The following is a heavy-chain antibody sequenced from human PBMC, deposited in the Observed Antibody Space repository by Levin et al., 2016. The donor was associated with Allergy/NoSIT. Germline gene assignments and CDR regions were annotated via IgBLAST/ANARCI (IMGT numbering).Heavy chain of an antibody. J-gene: IGHJ4*02. V-gene: IGHV3-66*04. CDR1: GFAVSSNY. CDR3: ARHYYESSGYLYDFDY. CDR2: IYSGGST. Sequence: GESLKISCAASGFAVSSNYMSWVRQTPGKGLEWVSIIYSGGSTFYADSVKGRFTISRDNSKNTLYLQMNSLRAEDTAVYYCARHYYESSGYLYDFDYWGQGTLVTVSS. D-gene: IGHD3-22*01.